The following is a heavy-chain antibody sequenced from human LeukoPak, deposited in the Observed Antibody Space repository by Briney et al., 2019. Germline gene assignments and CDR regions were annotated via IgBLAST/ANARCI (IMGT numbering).Heavy chain of an antibody. J-gene: IGHJ5*02. CDR3: ARPDYGDPNWFDP. V-gene: IGHV4-39*01. D-gene: IGHD4-17*01. CDR2: IYYSGST. CDR1: GGSISSSSYY. Sequence: SETLSLTCTVSGGSISSSSYYWGWIRQPPGKGLEWIGSIYYSGSTYYNPSLKGRVTISVDTSKNQFSLKLSSVTAADTAVYYCARPDYGDPNWFDPWGQGTLVTVSS.